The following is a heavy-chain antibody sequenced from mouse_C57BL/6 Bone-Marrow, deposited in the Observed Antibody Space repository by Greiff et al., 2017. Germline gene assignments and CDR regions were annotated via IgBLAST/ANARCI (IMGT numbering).Heavy chain of an antibody. CDR2: IYPGTGST. CDR3: ARADTWTGGMDY. CDR1: GYIFTSYW. V-gene: IGHV1S132*01. J-gene: IGHJ4*01. D-gene: IGHD3-1*01. Sequence: VMLVESGAELVRPGASVKLSCKTSGYIFTSYWIHWVKQRSGQGLEWIARIYPGTGSTHYNEKFKDKATLTADKSSSTAYMQRRGLKSEGSAVYCCARADTWTGGMDYWGQGTSVTVSS.